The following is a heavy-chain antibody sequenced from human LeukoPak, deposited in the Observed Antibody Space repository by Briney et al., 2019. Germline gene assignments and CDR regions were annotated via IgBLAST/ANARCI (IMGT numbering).Heavy chain of an antibody. Sequence: PSGGSLRLSCAASGVTFSSYAMHWVRQAPGKGLEWVAVISYDGSNKYHVDSVKGRFTISRDNSKNTLFLQMNSLRADDTAVYYCAKDRGGSRVRTTYYYYGMDVWGQGTTVTVSS. CDR3: AKDRGGSRVRTTYYYYGMDV. V-gene: IGHV3-30*04. CDR1: GVTFSSYA. D-gene: IGHD2-15*01. CDR2: ISYDGSNK. J-gene: IGHJ6*02.